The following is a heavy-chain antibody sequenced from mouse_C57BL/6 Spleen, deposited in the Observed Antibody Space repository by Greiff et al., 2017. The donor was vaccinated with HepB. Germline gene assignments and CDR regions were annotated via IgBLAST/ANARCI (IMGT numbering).Heavy chain of an antibody. V-gene: IGHV5-4*01. CDR1: GFTFSSYA. CDR3: ARDDSDYAMDD. Sequence: EVMLVESGGGLVKPGGSLKLSCAASGFTFSSYAMSWVRQTPEKRLEWVATISDGGSYTYYPDNVKGRFTISRDNAKNNLYLQMSHLKSEDTAMYYCARDDSDYAMDDWGQGTSVTVSS. J-gene: IGHJ4*01. CDR2: ISDGGSYT.